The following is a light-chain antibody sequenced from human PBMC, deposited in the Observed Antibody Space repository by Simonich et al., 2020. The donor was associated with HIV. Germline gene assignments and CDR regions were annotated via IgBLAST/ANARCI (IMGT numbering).Light chain of an antibody. V-gene: IGLV2-14*01. J-gene: IGLJ3*02. Sequence: QSALTQPASVSGSPGQSITISCTGTSMDVGGYNYFSWYEQHPGKAPKLKIFDVNKRPAGVSNRVSGSKSGNTASLTISGLQAEDEADYYCSSYTSSSTWVFGGGTKLTVL. CDR2: DVN. CDR1: SMDVGGYNY. CDR3: SSYTSSSTWV.